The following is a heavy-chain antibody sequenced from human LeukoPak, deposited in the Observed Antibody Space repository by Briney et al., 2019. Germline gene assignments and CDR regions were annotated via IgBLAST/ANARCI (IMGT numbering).Heavy chain of an antibody. J-gene: IGHJ4*02. D-gene: IGHD6-19*01. CDR3: ARWDDSAWAFGN. CDR1: GASISTYS. Sequence: SETLSLTCIVSGASISTYSWNWIRQSPGKGLEWVGYISHSGTTSYDSYFRSRVTISVDTSENQLSLKLTSVTAADTAVYYCARWDDSAWAFGNWGPGTLVTVSS. V-gene: IGHV4-59*08. CDR2: ISHSGTT.